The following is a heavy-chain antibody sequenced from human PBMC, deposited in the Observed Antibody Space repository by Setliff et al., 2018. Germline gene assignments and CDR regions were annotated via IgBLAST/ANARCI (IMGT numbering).Heavy chain of an antibody. J-gene: IGHJ3*02. CDR2: ISAYNGRT. CDR1: DYTFTDYG. D-gene: IGHD1-26*01. CDR3: ARASGGNSVEDGFDI. Sequence: GASVKVSCKASDYTFTDYGIYWVRQAPGQGLEWMGWISAYNGRTNYAEKFHARVTMTTDTATGTAYMELRSLKSDDTAVYYCARASGGNSVEDGFDIWGQGTMVTVSS. V-gene: IGHV1-18*01.